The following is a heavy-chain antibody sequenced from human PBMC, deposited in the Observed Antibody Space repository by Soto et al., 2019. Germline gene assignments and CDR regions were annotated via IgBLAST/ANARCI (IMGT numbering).Heavy chain of an antibody. CDR1: GFSLSNARMG. V-gene: IGHV2-26*01. CDR3: ARTRTGRFGEQFDP. CDR2: IFSNDEK. D-gene: IGHD3-10*01. Sequence: QVTLKESGPVLVKPTETLTLTCTVSGFSLSNARMGVSWIRQPPGKALEWLAHIFSNDEKSYSTSLKTRLTTXKXTXTTQVVLTMTNMDPADTATYYCARTRTGRFGEQFDPWGQGTLVTVSS. J-gene: IGHJ5*02.